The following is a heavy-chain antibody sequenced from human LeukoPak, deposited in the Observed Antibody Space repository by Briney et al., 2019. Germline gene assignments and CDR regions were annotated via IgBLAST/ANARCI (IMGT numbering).Heavy chain of an antibody. CDR1: GYTFTSYD. V-gene: IGHV1-8*01. CDR2: MNPNSGNT. D-gene: IGHD3-3*01. Sequence: ASVKVSCKASGYTFTSYDSNWVRQATGQGLEWMGWMNPNSGNTGYAQKFQGGVTMTRNTSISTAYMELSSLRSEDTAVYYCARGLFYPRFWPYYYYYYMDVWGKGTTVTVSS. J-gene: IGHJ6*03. CDR3: ARGLFYPRFWPYYYYYYMDV.